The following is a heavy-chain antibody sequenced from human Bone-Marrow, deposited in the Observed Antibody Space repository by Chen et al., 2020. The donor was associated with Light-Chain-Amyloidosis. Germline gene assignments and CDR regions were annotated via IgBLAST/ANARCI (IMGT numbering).Heavy chain of an antibody. CDR3: ARGQGTWSGYADY. J-gene: IGHJ4*02. CDR2: ISTSGRTI. V-gene: IGHV3-11*01. Sequence: QVQLVESGGGLVKPGGSLRLSCAASGFTFSAYYMSWIRQAPGKGLEWVSDISTSGRTIFYADSVKGRFIISRDNAKNSLYLQMNGLRADDTAVYYCARGQGTWSGYADYWGQGTQVTVSS. CDR1: GFTFSAYY. D-gene: IGHD3-3*01.